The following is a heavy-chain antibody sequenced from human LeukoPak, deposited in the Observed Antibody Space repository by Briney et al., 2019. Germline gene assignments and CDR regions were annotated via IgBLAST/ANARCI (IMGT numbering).Heavy chain of an antibody. CDR1: GGSIRSSYYY. V-gene: IGHV4-39*01. CDR2: IYDSGST. J-gene: IGHJ6*02. D-gene: IGHD5-18*01. Sequence: SETLSLTCTVSGGSIRSSYYYWGWIRQPPGKGLEWIGSIYDSGSTYYNPSLKSRVTISVDTSKNQFSLKLSSVTAADTAVYYCARGAFGGYSYGANYYYYGMDVWGQGTTVTVSS. CDR3: ARGAFGGYSYGANYYYYGMDV.